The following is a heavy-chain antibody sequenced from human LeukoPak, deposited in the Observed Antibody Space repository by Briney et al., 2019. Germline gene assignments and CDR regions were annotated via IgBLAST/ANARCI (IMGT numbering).Heavy chain of an antibody. CDR2: ISFDVSNK. J-gene: IGHJ4*02. D-gene: IGHD3-10*01. CDR1: GFTFSSYG. CDR3: AKDLPNYYGSGSYLFDY. V-gene: IGHV3-30*18. Sequence: GGSLRLSCAAPGFTFSSYGMHWVRQAPRKGLEWVAVISFDVSNKYSADSVKGRFTISRDNSKNTLYLQMNSLRAEDTAVYYCAKDLPNYYGSGSYLFDYWGQGTLVTVSS.